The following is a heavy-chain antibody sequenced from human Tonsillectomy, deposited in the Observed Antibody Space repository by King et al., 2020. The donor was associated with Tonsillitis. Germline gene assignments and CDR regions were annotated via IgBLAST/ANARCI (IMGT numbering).Heavy chain of an antibody. CDR2: ISYDGSKK. Sequence: QVQLVESGGGVVQPGRSLRLSCAASGFTFSRYGMYWVRQAPGKGLEWVAVISYDGSKKNYADSVKGRFTVSRDNSKNTLYLQMTSLRAEDTAVYYCAKDYYYDNSGYGYWGQGTLVTVSS. V-gene: IGHV3-30*18. CDR3: AKDYYYDNSGYGY. D-gene: IGHD3-22*01. CDR1: GFTFSRYG. J-gene: IGHJ4*02.